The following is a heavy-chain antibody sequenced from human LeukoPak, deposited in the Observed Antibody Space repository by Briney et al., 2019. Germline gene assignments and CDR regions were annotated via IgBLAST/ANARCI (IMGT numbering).Heavy chain of an antibody. CDR2: FDPEDGET. V-gene: IGHV1-24*01. CDR3: ANKRPREIYSYVYIIVF. CDR1: GYTLTELS. D-gene: IGHD5-18*01. Sequence: ASVKVSCKVSGYTLTELSMHWVRQAPGKGLEWMGGFDPEDGETIYAQKFQGRVTMTEDTSTDAAYMELSSLRSEDTAVYYWANKRPREIYSYVYIIVFWGQGTPVTVSS. J-gene: IGHJ4*01.